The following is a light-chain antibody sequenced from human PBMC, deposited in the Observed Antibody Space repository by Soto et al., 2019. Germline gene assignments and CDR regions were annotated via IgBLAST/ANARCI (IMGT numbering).Light chain of an antibody. CDR1: QSIRTY. CDR3: QQTYSTLGS. V-gene: IGKV1-39*01. J-gene: IGKJ2*04. CDR2: TAS. Sequence: DIQATQSPSSLSTSVGDRVTITCRASQSIRTYLNWYQQRPGKPPKLLIHTASTLQSGVPSRFSGCGSGTDFTLTISSLQPEDFATYYCQQTYSTLGSFGQGTKLEIK.